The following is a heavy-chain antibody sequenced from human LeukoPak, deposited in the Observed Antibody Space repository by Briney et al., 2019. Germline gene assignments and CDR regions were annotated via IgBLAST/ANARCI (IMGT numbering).Heavy chain of an antibody. CDR2: ISSSGSTI. D-gene: IGHD3-9*01. V-gene: IGHV3-11*04. CDR3: ARDIYDTLPYYYYGMDV. CDR1: GFTFSDYY. Sequence: PGGSLRLSCAASGFTFSDYYMSWIRQAPGKGLEWVSYISSSGSTIYYADSVKGRFTISRDNSKNTLYLQMNSLRAEDTAVYYCARDIYDTLPYYYYGMDVWGKGTTVTVSS. J-gene: IGHJ6*04.